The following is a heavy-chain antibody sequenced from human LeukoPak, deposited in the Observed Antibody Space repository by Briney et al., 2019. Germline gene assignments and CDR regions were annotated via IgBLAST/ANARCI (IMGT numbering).Heavy chain of an antibody. Sequence: SETLSLTCTVSGGSISSGSYYWSWIRQPAGKGLEWIGRIYTSGSTNYNPSLKSRVTISVDTSKNQFSLKLSSVTAADTAVYYCAREIIAPGRVALASFDIWGQGTMVTVSS. CDR1: GGSISSGSYY. CDR3: AREIIAPGRVALASFDI. V-gene: IGHV4-61*02. D-gene: IGHD2-15*01. J-gene: IGHJ3*02. CDR2: IYTSGST.